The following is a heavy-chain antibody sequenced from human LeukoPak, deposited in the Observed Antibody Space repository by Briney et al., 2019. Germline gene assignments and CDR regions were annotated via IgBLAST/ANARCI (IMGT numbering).Heavy chain of an antibody. CDR2: IKQDGSEK. D-gene: IGHD2/OR15-2a*01. Sequence: PGGSLRLSCAASGFTFSKYWMNWVRQAPGKGLEWVANIKQDGSEKYYVDSVRGRFTISRDNAKNSLYLQMNSLRAEDTAVYYCAREPPPLDSSTYYYSMDVWGKGTTVTVSS. CDR1: GFTFSKYW. CDR3: AREPPPLDSSTYYYSMDV. V-gene: IGHV3-7*01. J-gene: IGHJ6*03.